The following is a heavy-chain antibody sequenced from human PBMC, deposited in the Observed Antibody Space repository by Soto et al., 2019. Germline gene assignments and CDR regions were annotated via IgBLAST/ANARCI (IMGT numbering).Heavy chain of an antibody. CDR3: ARDKITGLFDY. Sequence: TLSLTCTLSGPSISSYYWSLLRQPPGKGLEWIGYIYYSGSTNYNPSLKSRVTISVDTSKNQFSLKLTSVTAADTAVYYCARDKITGLFDYWAQGTLVTVSS. V-gene: IGHV4-59*12. CDR1: GPSISSYY. J-gene: IGHJ4*02. D-gene: IGHD2-8*02. CDR2: IYYSGST.